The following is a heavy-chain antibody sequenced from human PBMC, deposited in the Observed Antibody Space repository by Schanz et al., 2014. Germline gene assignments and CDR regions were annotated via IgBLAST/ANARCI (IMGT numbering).Heavy chain of an antibody. CDR2: IKGDSSEK. D-gene: IGHD5-12*01. V-gene: IGHV3-7*03. CDR3: ARDPNSVNEIDY. CDR1: RFTISRNP. Sequence: VHLVESGGGVVQPGRSLRLSCTGSRFTISRNPIHWVRQAPGKGLERVANIKGDSSEKNYVDSVKGRFTLSRDNAKKTMDLQMNSLRVEDTAVYYCARDPNSVNEIDYWGQGTLVTVSS. J-gene: IGHJ4*02.